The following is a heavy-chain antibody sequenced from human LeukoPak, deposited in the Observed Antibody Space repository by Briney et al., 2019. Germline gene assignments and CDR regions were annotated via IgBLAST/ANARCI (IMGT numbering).Heavy chain of an antibody. CDR3: ARGRSDYYLDS. CDR2: IYPNSGGT. V-gene: IGHV1-2*02. CDR1: GGTFSSYA. Sequence: ASVKVSCKASGGTFSSYAISWVRQAPGQGLEWMGWIYPNSGGTNYAQNFQGRVTMTRDTSISTAYMGLSRLGSDDTAVYFCARGRSDYYLDSWGQGTLVTVSS. D-gene: IGHD3-10*01. J-gene: IGHJ4*02.